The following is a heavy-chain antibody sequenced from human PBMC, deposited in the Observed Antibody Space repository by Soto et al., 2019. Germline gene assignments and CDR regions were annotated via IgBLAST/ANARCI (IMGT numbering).Heavy chain of an antibody. CDR2: ISAYNGNT. Sequence: GASVKVSCKASGYTFTSYGISWVRQAPGQGLEWMGWISAYNGNTNYAQKLQGRVTMTTDTSTSTAYMELRSLRSDDTAVYYCARETSCGGSCYYFDYWGQGTLVTVSS. CDR1: GYTFTSYG. J-gene: IGHJ4*02. D-gene: IGHD2-15*01. CDR3: ARETSCGGSCYYFDY. V-gene: IGHV1-18*01.